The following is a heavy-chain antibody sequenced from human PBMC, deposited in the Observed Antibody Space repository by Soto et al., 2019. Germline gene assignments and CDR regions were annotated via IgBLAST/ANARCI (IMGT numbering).Heavy chain of an antibody. V-gene: IGHV4-34*01. CDR1: GGSFSGYY. CDR3: ARGRPDSGSYYKVGWFDP. CDR2: INHSGST. J-gene: IGHJ5*02. D-gene: IGHD3-10*01. Sequence: SETLSLTCAVYGGSFSGYYWIWVRQRPGRGLEWIGEINHSGSTNCNPSLKSRVTISVDTSKNQFSLKLSSVTAADTAVYYCARGRPDSGSYYKVGWFDPWGQGTLVTVYS.